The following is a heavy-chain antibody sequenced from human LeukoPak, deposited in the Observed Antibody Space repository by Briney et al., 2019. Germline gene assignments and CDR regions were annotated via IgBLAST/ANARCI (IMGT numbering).Heavy chain of an antibody. J-gene: IGHJ3*01. CDR3: ARGGQGDGYSADEAFDL. D-gene: IGHD5-18*01. CDR2: TYYRSKWYN. V-gene: IGHV6-1*01. CDR1: GDSVSSNSS. Sequence: SQTLSLTCAISGDSVSSNSSWNWIRLSPSRGLEWLGRTYYRSKWYNDYVVSVKSRININPDTSKNHFSLQLNSVTPEDTAVYYCARGGQGDGYSADEAFDLWGQGTMVTVS.